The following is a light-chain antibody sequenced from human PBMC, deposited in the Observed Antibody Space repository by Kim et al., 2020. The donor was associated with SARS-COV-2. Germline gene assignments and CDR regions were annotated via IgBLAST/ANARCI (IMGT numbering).Light chain of an antibody. V-gene: IGLV3-1*01. CDR3: QAWDSSTYV. Sequence: SNELTQPPSVSVSPGQTASITCSGDKLGDKYACWYQQKPGQSPVLVIYQDSKRPSGIPERFSGSNSGNTATLTISGTQAMGEADYYCQAWDSSTYVFGTGTKVTVL. J-gene: IGLJ1*01. CDR2: QDS. CDR1: KLGDKY.